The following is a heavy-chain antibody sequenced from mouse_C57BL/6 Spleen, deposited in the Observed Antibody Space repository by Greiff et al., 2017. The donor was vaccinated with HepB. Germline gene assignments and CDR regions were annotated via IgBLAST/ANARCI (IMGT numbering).Heavy chain of an antibody. CDR2: IDPETGGT. Sequence: VQLQQSGAELVRPGASVTLSCKASGYTFTDYEMHWVKQTPVHGLEWIGAIDPETGGTAYNQKFKGKAILTADKSSSTAYMELRSLTSEDSAVYYCTRGGGSSSASFAYWGQGTLVTVSA. V-gene: IGHV1-15*01. D-gene: IGHD1-1*01. CDR3: TRGGGSSSASFAY. CDR1: GYTFTDYE. J-gene: IGHJ3*01.